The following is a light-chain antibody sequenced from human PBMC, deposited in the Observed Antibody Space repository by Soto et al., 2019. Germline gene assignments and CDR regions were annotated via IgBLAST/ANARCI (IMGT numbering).Light chain of an antibody. J-gene: IGLJ1*01. CDR2: EVD. CDR3: SSYTSSNTLV. Sequence: QSALAQPSSVSGSPAQSTIISCTGTSSDVGGYNYVSWYQQHPGKAPKFLIYEVDNRASGVSDRFSGSKSGNTASLTISGLQAEDEADYYCSSYTSSNTLVFGTGTKVTVL. CDR1: SSDVGGYNY. V-gene: IGLV2-14*01.